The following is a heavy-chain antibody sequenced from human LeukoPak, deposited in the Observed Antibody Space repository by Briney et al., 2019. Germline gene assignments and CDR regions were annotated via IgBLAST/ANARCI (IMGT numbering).Heavy chain of an antibody. D-gene: IGHD6-19*01. CDR3: ARDRPGIAVAGDAFDI. V-gene: IGHV4-59*01. J-gene: IGHJ3*02. CDR1: GGSISSYY. CDR2: IQNRGST. Sequence: PSETRSLTCTVSGGSISSYYWSWIRQPPGKGLEWIGYIQNRGSTNYNPSLKSRVTLSVDTSKNQFSLKLTSVTAADTAVYYCARDRPGIAVAGDAFDIWGQGTMDTVSS.